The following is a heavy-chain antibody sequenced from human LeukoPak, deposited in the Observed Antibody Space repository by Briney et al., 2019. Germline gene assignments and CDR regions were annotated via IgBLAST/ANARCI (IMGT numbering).Heavy chain of an antibody. J-gene: IGHJ4*02. CDR2: ISYDGSNK. D-gene: IGHD1-20*01. V-gene: IGHV3-30-3*01. CDR1: GFTFSSYA. CDR3: ARDLINWKGSPDY. Sequence: PGRSLRLFCAASGFTFSSYAMHWVRQAPGKGLEWVAVISYDGSNKYYTDSVKGRFTISRDNSKNTLYLKMNSLRAEDTAVYYCARDLINWKGSPDYWGQGTLVTVSS.